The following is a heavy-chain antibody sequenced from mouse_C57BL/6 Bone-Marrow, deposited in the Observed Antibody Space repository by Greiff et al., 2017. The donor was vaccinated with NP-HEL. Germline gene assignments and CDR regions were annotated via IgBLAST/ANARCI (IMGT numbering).Heavy chain of an antibody. CDR2: ISSGSSTI. Sequence: EVKLVESGGGLVKPGGSLKLSCAASGFTFSDYGMHWVRQAPEKGLEWVAYISSGSSTIYYADTVKGRFTISRDNAKNTLFRQMTSLRSEDTAMYYCARKDYDGGYAMDYWGQGTSVTVSS. J-gene: IGHJ4*01. V-gene: IGHV5-17*01. D-gene: IGHD2-4*01. CDR1: GFTFSDYG. CDR3: ARKDYDGGYAMDY.